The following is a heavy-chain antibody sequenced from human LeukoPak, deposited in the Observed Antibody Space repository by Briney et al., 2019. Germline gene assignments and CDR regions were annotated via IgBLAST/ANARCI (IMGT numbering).Heavy chain of an antibody. CDR3: ARDYCSGPKCYFIDY. CDR2: ITISSTV. Sequence: PGGSLRLSCAASGFTFSNYSMNWAREAPGEGLEWGSYITISSTVYYAGSVKGRFTISRDNAKNSLFLQMNSLRAEDTAVYYCARDYCSGPKCYFIDYWGQGALVTVSS. V-gene: IGHV3-48*04. D-gene: IGHD2-15*01. J-gene: IGHJ4*02. CDR1: GFTFSNYS.